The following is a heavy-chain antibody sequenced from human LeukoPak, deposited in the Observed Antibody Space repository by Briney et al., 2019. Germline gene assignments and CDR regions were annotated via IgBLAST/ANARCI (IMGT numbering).Heavy chain of an antibody. D-gene: IGHD5-12*01. CDR3: ARVVATPNGYYYYCYGMDV. V-gene: IGHV3-11*01. J-gene: IGHJ6*02. CDR1: GFTFSDYY. CDR2: ISSSGSTI. Sequence: PGGSLRLSCAASGFTFSDYYMSWIRQAPGKGLEWVPYISSSGSTIYYADSVKGRFTISRDNAKSSLYLQMNSLRAEDTAVYYCARVVATPNGYYYYCYGMDVWGQGTTVTVSS.